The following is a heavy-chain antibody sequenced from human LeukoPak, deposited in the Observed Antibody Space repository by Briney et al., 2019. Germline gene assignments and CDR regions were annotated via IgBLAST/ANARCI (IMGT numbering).Heavy chain of an antibody. V-gene: IGHV1-18*01. J-gene: IGHJ5*02. CDR1: GYTFTSYG. Sequence: ASVKVSCKASGYTFTSYGISWVRQAPGQGLEWMGWISAYNGNTNYAQKLQGRVTITTDTSTSTAYMELRSLRSDDTAVYYCARETVTMVRGARGNWFDPWGQGTLVTVSS. CDR2: ISAYNGNT. D-gene: IGHD3-10*01. CDR3: ARETVTMVRGARGNWFDP.